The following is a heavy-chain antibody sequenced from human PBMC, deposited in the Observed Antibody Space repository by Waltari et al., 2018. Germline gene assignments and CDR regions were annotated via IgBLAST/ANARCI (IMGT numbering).Heavy chain of an antibody. CDR2: INPSGGST. CDR3: ARDQGAGIVVVITYGFDY. V-gene: IGHV1-46*01. D-gene: IGHD3-22*01. J-gene: IGHJ4*02. CDR1: GYTFTSYY. Sequence: QVQLVQSGAEVKKPGASVKVSCKASGYTFTSYYMHWVRQAPGQGLEWMGIINPSGGSTSYAQKFQGRVTMTRDTSTSTVYMELSSLRSEDTAVYYCARDQGAGIVVVITYGFDYWGQGTLVTVSS.